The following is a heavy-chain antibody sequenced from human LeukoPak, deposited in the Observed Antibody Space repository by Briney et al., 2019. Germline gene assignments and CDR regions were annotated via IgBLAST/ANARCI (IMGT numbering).Heavy chain of an antibody. D-gene: IGHD4-23*01. CDR2: IYHSGST. Sequence: SDTLSLTCTVSGYFISIGYYWGWLRQPPGTGLEWIASIYHSGSTYYNLSRKSRVTISVDTSKNQFSLRLSSVTAADTAVYYCARGGKATVVTMWGQGILVTVSS. J-gene: IGHJ4*02. V-gene: IGHV4-38-2*02. CDR3: ARGGKATVVTM. CDR1: GYFISIGYY.